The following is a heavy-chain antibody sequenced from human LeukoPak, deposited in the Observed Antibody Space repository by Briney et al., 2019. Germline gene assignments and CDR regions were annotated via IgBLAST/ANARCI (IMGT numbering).Heavy chain of an antibody. Sequence: GGSLRLSCAASGFTFSSYAMSWVRQAPGKELEWVSAISGSGGSTYYADSVKGRFTISRDNSKNTLYLQMNSLRAEDTALYYCANRGSSQPTYYFDYWGQGTLVTVSS. V-gene: IGHV3-23*01. CDR3: ANRGSSQPTYYFDY. J-gene: IGHJ4*02. D-gene: IGHD6-13*01. CDR1: GFTFSSYA. CDR2: ISGSGGST.